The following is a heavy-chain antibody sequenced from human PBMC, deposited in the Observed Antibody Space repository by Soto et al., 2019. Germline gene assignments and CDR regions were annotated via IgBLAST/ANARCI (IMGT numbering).Heavy chain of an antibody. CDR2: INHSGST. J-gene: IGHJ4*02. CDR3: ARVLWGSSWYSSGFDY. CDR1: GGSSSGYH. D-gene: IGHD6-13*01. V-gene: IGHV4-34*01. Sequence: QVQLQQWGAGLLKPSETLSLTCAVSGGSSSGYHWSWIRQPPGKGLEWIGEINHSGSTNYNASLKSRVTISVDTSKNQFSLKLSSVTAADTAVYYCARVLWGSSWYSSGFDYWGQGTLVIVSS.